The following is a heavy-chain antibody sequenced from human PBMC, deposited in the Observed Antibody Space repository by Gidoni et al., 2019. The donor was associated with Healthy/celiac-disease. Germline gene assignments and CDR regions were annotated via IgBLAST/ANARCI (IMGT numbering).Heavy chain of an antibody. CDR1: GFTVSSNY. CDR3: ARDTYSNYDYYYGMDV. CDR2: IYSGGST. Sequence: EVQLVETGGGLIQPGGSLRLSCAASGFTVSSNYMSWVRQAPGKGLEWVSVIYSGGSTYYADSVKGRFTISRDNSKNTLYLQMNSLRAEDTAVYYCARDTYSNYDYYYGMDVWGQGTTVTVSS. V-gene: IGHV3-53*02. D-gene: IGHD4-4*01. J-gene: IGHJ6*02.